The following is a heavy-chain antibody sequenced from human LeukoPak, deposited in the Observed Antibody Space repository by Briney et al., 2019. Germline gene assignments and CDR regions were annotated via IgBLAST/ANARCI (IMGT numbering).Heavy chain of an antibody. J-gene: IGHJ3*02. CDR1: GFTFSSYS. D-gene: IGHD4-17*01. CDR2: ISSSSSYI. V-gene: IGHV3-21*01. CDR3: ARYITVTTDAFDI. Sequence: EGSLRLSCAASGFTFSSYSMNWVRQAPGKGLEWVSSISSSSSYIYYADSVKGRFTISRDNAKNSLYLQMNSLRAEDTAVYYCARYITVTTDAFDIWGQGTMVTVSS.